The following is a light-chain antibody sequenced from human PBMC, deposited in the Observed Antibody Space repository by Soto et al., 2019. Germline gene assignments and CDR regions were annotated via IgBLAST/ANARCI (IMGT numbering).Light chain of an antibody. CDR2: AAS. J-gene: IGKJ1*01. CDR3: LQDYDYPRT. CDR1: QNITNN. V-gene: IGKV1-6*01. Sequence: IQMTQSPSSLSASIGDRVTITCQASQNITNNLSWYQQRPGNAPTLLISAASRLQSGVPSRFSGRGSGTDFTLTISSLQPEDFATYYCLQDYDYPRTFGQGTKVDIK.